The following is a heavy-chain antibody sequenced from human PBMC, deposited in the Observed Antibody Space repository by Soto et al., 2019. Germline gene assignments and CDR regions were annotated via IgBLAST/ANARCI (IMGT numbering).Heavy chain of an antibody. CDR3: AKGPKESCSRPPCNWFDP. V-gene: IGHV3-23*01. Sequence: PGGSLRLSCAASGFTFSNFAVAWVRQAPGKGLEWVSDISGSGAITYYADSVKGRFIISRDNSKNTLYLQMNSLRAEDTAVYYFAKGPKESCSRPPCNWFDPWGQGTLVTVSS. J-gene: IGHJ5*02. CDR2: ISGSGAIT. CDR1: GFTFSNFA. D-gene: IGHD2-15*01.